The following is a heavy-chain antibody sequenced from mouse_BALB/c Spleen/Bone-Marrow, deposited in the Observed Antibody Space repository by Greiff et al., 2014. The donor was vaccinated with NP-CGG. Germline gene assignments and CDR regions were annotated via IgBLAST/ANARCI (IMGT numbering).Heavy chain of an antibody. V-gene: IGHV1S81*02. D-gene: IGHD1-1*02. J-gene: IGHJ4*01. CDR1: GYTFTSYW. Sequence: QVQLQQPGAELVKPGASVKLSCKASGYTFTSYWMHWVKQRPGQGLEWIGEINPSNGRTNYNEKFKSKATLTVDKSSSTAYMQLSSLTSEDSAVYYCARGGGSYYAMDYWGQGTSATVSS. CDR2: INPSNGRT. CDR3: ARGGGSYYAMDY.